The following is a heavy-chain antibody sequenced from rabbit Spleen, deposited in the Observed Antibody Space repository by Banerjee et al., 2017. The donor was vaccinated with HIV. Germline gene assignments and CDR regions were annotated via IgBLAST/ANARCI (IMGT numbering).Heavy chain of an antibody. CDR3: ARFRYGGITGHDL. CDR2: IYSVGGST. CDR1: RFSFSDRDV. V-gene: IGHV1S45*01. D-gene: IGHD4-2*01. Sequence: QEQLVESGGGLVQPEGSLTLTCKASRFSFSDRDVMCWVRQAPGKGLEWIACIYSVGGSTGYASWAKGRFTISKTSSTTVTLQMTSLTAADTATYFCARFRYGGITGHDLWGPGTLVTVS. J-gene: IGHJ4*01.